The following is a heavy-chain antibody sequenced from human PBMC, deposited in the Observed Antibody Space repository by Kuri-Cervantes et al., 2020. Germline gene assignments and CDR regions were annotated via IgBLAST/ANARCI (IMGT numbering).Heavy chain of an antibody. V-gene: IGHV3-23*01. J-gene: IGHJ4*02. CDR1: GFTFSSYA. D-gene: IGHD3-3*01. Sequence: GESLKISCAASGFTFSSYAMSWVRQAPGKGLEWVSAISGGGGSTYYADSVKGRFTISRDNSKNTLSLQMNTLRVEDTAVYYCTKRPSGSYRPFEYWGQGTLVTVSS. CDR2: ISGGGGST. CDR3: TKRPSGSYRPFEY.